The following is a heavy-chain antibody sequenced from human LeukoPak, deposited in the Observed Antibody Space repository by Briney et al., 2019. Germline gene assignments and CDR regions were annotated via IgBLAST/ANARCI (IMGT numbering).Heavy chain of an antibody. Sequence: GGSLRLSCAASRFTFSNYGMTWVRQAPGKGLEWVSAISGSGGSTYYADSVKGRFTISRDNSKNTLYLQMNSLRAEDTAVYYCAKFSRGGLLWFGELLYPDYWGQGTLVTVSS. CDR3: AKFSRGGLLWFGELLYPDY. CDR2: ISGSGGST. D-gene: IGHD3-10*01. V-gene: IGHV3-23*01. J-gene: IGHJ4*02. CDR1: RFTFSNYG.